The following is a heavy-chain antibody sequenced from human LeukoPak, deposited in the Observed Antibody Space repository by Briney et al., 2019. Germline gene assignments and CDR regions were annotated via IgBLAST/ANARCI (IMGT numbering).Heavy chain of an antibody. Sequence: SGPTLVNPTQTLTLTCTFSRFSLSTSGMCVSWIRQPPGKALEWLARIDWDDDKYYSTSLKTRLTISKDTSKNQVVLTMANMDPVDTATYYCARIRLGYYYDSSGFDPWGQGTLVTVSS. J-gene: IGHJ5*02. CDR3: ARIRLGYYYDSSGFDP. D-gene: IGHD3-22*01. V-gene: IGHV2-70*11. CDR1: RFSLSTSGMC. CDR2: IDWDDDK.